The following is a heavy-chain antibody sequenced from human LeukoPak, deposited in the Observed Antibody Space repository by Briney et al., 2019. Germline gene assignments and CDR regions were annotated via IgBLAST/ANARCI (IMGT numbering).Heavy chain of an antibody. Sequence: GSLRLSCTASGFTFSNYALHWVRQAPGKGLEYVSAISNNGGSTYYTSSVKGRFTVSRDNSKNPLHLQVGGLRPEDIAVYYCARVSRAQGGMDVWGQGTTVTVSS. CDR1: GFTFSNYA. J-gene: IGHJ6*02. CDR2: ISNNGGST. V-gene: IGHV3-64*01. CDR3: ARVSRAQGGMDV.